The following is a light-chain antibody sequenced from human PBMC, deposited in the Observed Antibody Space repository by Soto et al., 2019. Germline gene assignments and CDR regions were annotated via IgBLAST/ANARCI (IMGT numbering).Light chain of an antibody. CDR3: QQYYSYPRT. V-gene: IGKV1-8*01. J-gene: IGKJ1*01. CDR1: QGISSY. Sequence: AIRMTQSPSSLSASTGDRVTITCRASQGISSYLAWYQQKPGKAPKLLIYAASTLQSGVPSRFSGSGSGTDFYLAISCMQSEDFATNYCQQYYSYPRTFGQGTKVEIK. CDR2: AAS.